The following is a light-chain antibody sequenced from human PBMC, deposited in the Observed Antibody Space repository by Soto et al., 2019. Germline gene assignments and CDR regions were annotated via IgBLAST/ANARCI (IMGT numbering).Light chain of an antibody. J-gene: IGKJ5*01. CDR3: QQLNSYPIT. Sequence: DLQLTQSPSFLSASVGDRVTITCRASQGISSYLAWYQQKPGKDPKLLIYAASTLQSGVPSRFSGSGSETEFTLTISRLQPEDFATYYCQQLNSYPITFGQGTRLEIK. V-gene: IGKV1-9*01. CDR1: QGISSY. CDR2: AAS.